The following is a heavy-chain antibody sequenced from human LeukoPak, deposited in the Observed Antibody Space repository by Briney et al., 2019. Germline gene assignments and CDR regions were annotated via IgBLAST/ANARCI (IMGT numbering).Heavy chain of an antibody. J-gene: IGHJ4*02. V-gene: IGHV1-46*01. Sequence: ASVKVSCKASGYTFTSYYMHWVRQAPGQGLEWMGIINPSGGSTSYAQKSQGRVTMTRDTSTSTVYMELSSLRSEDTAVYYCAREIVAAGSLDYWGQGTLVTVSS. D-gene: IGHD6-13*01. CDR2: INPSGGST. CDR1: GYTFTSYY. CDR3: AREIVAAGSLDY.